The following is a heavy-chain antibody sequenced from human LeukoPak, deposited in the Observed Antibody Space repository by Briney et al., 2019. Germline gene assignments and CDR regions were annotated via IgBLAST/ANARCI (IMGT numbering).Heavy chain of an antibody. D-gene: IGHD3-22*01. Sequence: PGGSLRLSCAASGFTVSSNYMSWVRQAPGKGLEWVSVIYSGGSTYYADSVQGRFTISRDNSKNTLYLQMNSLRAEDTAVYYCARAVWDSSGHLFDYWGQGTLVTVSS. CDR2: IYSGGST. J-gene: IGHJ4*02. V-gene: IGHV3-66*01. CDR1: GFTVSSNY. CDR3: ARAVWDSSGHLFDY.